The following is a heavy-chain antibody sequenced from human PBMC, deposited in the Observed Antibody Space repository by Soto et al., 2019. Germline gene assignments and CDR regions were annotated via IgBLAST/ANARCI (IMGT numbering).Heavy chain of an antibody. CDR3: ARHSGSFRADY. D-gene: IGHD3-10*01. V-gene: IGHV5-51*01. J-gene: IGHJ4*02. Sequence: GESLKISRKGSGYSFSSYWIGWVRQMPGKGLEWMGIIYPGDSDTRYSPSFQGQVTISADKSISTAYLQWSSLKASDTARYYCARHSGSFRADYWGPGTLVTVSS. CDR2: IYPGDSDT. CDR1: GYSFSSYW.